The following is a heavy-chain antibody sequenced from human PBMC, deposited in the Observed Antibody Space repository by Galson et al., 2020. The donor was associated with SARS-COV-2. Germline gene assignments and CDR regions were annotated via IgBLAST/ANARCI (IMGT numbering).Heavy chain of an antibody. D-gene: IGHD2-2*01. Sequence: GESLNISCAASGFNFSDYAMSWVRQAPGKGLEWVSGISGRGGSIYYADAVKGRFTISRDNSNNTLYLQMHSLRAEDTATYYCAKEVGGYASNAYYFQDWGQGTLVAVSS. CDR3: AKEVGGYASNAYYFQD. CDR1: GFNFSDYA. V-gene: IGHV3-23*01. J-gene: IGHJ1*01. CDR2: ISGRGGSI.